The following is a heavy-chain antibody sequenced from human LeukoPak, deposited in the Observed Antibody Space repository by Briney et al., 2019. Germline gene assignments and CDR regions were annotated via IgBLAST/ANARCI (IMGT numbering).Heavy chain of an antibody. J-gene: IGHJ4*02. V-gene: IGHV4-39*01. Sequence: SETLSLTCTVSGGSISSSSYYWGWIRQPPGKGLEWIGSICYSGSTYYNPSLKSRVTISVDTSKNQFSLKLSSVTAADTAVYYCARRIAAAGREYYFDYGGQGPLATVPP. CDR2: ICYSGST. CDR1: GGSISSSSYY. CDR3: ARRIAAAGREYYFDY. D-gene: IGHD6-13*01.